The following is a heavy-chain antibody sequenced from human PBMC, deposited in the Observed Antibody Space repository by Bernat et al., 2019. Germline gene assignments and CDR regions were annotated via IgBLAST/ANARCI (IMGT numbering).Heavy chain of an antibody. J-gene: IGHJ5*02. D-gene: IGHD2-2*01. CDR1: GYTFTGYV. V-gene: IGHV1-3*01. CDR3: ARGSSSASNWFDP. Sequence: QVQLVQSGAEVKKPGASVKVSCKASGYTFTGYVIHWVRQAPGQRLEWMEWINAGKGNTKYSEKFQGRVTITRDTSASTAHMELSTLRSEDTAVYYCARGSSSASNWFDPWGQGTLLTVSS. CDR2: INAGKGNT.